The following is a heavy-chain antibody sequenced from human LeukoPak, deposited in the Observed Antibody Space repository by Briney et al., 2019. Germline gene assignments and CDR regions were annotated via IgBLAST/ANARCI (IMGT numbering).Heavy chain of an antibody. J-gene: IGHJ6*03. CDR3: ARDLESLVGDYYYYYMDV. CDR2: IYTSGST. V-gene: IGHV4-4*08. D-gene: IGHD3-3*02. Sequence: SETLSLTCAVYGGSFSGQYWSWIRQPPGKGLEWIGRIYTSGSTNYNPSLKSRVTISVDTSKNQFSLKLSSVTAADTAVYYCARDLESLVGDYYYYYMDVWGKGTTVTVSS. CDR1: GGSFSGQY.